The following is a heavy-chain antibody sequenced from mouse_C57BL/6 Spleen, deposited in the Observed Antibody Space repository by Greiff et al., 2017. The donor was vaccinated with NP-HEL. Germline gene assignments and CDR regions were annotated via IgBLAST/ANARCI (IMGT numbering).Heavy chain of an antibody. V-gene: IGHV1-80*01. D-gene: IGHD1-1*01. CDR2: IYPGDGDT. J-gene: IGHJ1*03. Sequence: QVQLQQSGAELVKPGASVKISCKASGYAFSSYWMNWVKQRPGKGLEWIGQIYPGDGDTNYNGKFKGKATLTADKSSSTAYMQLSSLTSEDSAVYFCARDLYGSRWYFDVWGTGTTVTVSS. CDR3: ARDLYGSRWYFDV. CDR1: GYAFSSYW.